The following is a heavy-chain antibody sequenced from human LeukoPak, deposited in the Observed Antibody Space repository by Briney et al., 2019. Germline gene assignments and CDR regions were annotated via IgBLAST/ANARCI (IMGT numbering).Heavy chain of an antibody. J-gene: IGHJ4*02. D-gene: IGHD3-10*01. CDR1: GFTFSNYW. CDR2: INPDGSSA. CDR3: ASGFLSGRGVVGY. Sequence: TGGSLRLSCAASGFTFSNYWMHWVRQAPGKGLVWVSRINPDGSSATYADSVKGRFTISRDNAKNTLYLQMNSLSAEDTAVYYCASGFLSGRGVVGYWGQGTLVTVSS. V-gene: IGHV3-74*01.